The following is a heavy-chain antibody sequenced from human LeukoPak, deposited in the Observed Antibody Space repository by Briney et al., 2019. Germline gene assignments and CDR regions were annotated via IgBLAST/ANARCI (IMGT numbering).Heavy chain of an antibody. V-gene: IGHV1-46*01. CDR1: GYTFTSYY. CDR3: ARTTKIYHGSGYPHYYYYGMDI. J-gene: IGHJ6*02. Sequence: ASVKVSCKASGYTFTSYYMHWVRQAPGQGLEWMGIINPSGGSTSYAQKFQGRVTMTRDTSTSTVYMELSGLRSEDTAVFYCARTTKIYHGSGYPHYYYYGMDIWGPGTTVTVSS. D-gene: IGHD3-22*01. CDR2: INPSGGST.